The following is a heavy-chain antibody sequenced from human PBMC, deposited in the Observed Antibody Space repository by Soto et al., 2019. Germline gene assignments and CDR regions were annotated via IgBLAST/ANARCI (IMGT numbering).Heavy chain of an antibody. CDR1: GYTFTGYF. Sequence: ASGKVSCKASGYTFTGYFIHLLRQGPGQGLEWMGWINPDNGDTNYAQKSQGRVTMTRDTSISTAYMELSRLRSDDTAVFYCARERMNGLDVWGQGTMVTVSS. V-gene: IGHV1-2*02. CDR3: ARERMNGLDV. J-gene: IGHJ6*02. CDR2: INPDNGDT.